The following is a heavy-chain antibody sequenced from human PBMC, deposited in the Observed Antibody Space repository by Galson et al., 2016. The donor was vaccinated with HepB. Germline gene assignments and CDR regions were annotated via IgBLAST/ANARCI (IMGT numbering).Heavy chain of an antibody. J-gene: IGHJ4*02. CDR3: AKGDDFWSGYYGGL. CDR2: ISGTGGTT. V-gene: IGHV3-23*01. Sequence: SLRLSCAASGFSFSSYAMSWVRQAPGKGLEWVSGISGTGGTTYHADSVKGRFTISRDNSKNTLYLRMNSLRAEDTAVYYCAKGDDFWSGYYGGLWGQGTLVTVSS. CDR1: GFSFSSYA. D-gene: IGHD3-3*01.